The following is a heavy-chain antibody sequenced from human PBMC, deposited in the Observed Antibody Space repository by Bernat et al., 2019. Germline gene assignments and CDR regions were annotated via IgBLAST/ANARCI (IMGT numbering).Heavy chain of an antibody. Sequence: EVQLVETGGGLIQSGGSLRLSCAASGFIVGSNYMSWVRQVPGKGLEWVSVLYSGGSTYYADSVKCRFTISRDSPKNTLYLQMNSLRAEDTAVYYCAREKMNTGERIFDCWGQGTLVTVSS. CDR2: LYSGGST. J-gene: IGHJ4*02. D-gene: IGHD2-8*02. CDR1: GFIVGSNY. V-gene: IGHV3-53*02. CDR3: AREKMNTGERIFDC.